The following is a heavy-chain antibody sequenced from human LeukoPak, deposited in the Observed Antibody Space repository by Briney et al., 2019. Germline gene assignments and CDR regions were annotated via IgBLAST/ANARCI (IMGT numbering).Heavy chain of an antibody. V-gene: IGHV5-51*01. CDR2: IYPGDSDT. D-gene: IGHD4-17*01. CDR1: GYSFTSYW. J-gene: IGHJ3*02. CDR3: ARRRITTGDAFDI. Sequence: GESLKISCKDSGYSFTSYWIGWVRQMPGKGLEWMGIIYPGDSDTRYSPSFQGQVTISADKSISTAYLQWSSLKASDTAMYYCARRRITTGDAFDIWGQGTMVTVSS.